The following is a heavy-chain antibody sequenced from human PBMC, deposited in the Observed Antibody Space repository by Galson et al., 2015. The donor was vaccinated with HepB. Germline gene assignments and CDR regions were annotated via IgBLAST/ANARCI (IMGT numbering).Heavy chain of an antibody. CDR1: GYTFTSYG. V-gene: IGHV1-18*01. J-gene: IGHJ4*02. Sequence: SVKVSCKASGYTFTSYGISWVRQAPGQGLEWMGWISAYNGNTNYAQKLQGRVTMTTDTSTSTAYMELRSLRSDDTAVYYCARDREHRLATISPDYWGQGTLVTVSS. CDR2: ISAYNGNT. CDR3: ARDREHRLATISPDY. D-gene: IGHD5-24*01.